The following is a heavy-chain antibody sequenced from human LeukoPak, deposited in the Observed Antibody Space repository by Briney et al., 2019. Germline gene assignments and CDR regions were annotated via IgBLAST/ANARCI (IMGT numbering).Heavy chain of an antibody. J-gene: IGHJ4*02. CDR2: IWNDGTHH. CDR1: GFTFSPYG. D-gene: IGHD6-6*01. Sequence: GGSLRLSCVASGFTFSPYGMHWARQAPGKGLEWVAAIWNDGTHHYYADSVKGRFTISRDNSKNTLYLQMNSLRAEDTAIYYCAKKLGSSPGDFFDYWGQGTLVTVSS. V-gene: IGHV3-33*06. CDR3: AKKLGSSPGDFFDY.